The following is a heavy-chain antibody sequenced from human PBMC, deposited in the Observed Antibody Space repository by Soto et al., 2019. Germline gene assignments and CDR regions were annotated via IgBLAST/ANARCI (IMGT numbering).Heavy chain of an antibody. CDR3: AKDNVVRGVIVEGLDY. CDR2: ISNDGSNK. J-gene: IGHJ4*02. D-gene: IGHD3-10*01. CDR1: GFTFSSYG. V-gene: IGHV3-30*18. Sequence: QVQLVESGGGVVQPGRSLRLSCEASGFTFSSYGMHWVRQAPGKGLEWVAFISNDGSNKYYADSVKGRCTISRDNSKNRLYLQMNSLRDEETAVYSCAKDNVVRGVIVEGLDYWGQGTLVTVSS.